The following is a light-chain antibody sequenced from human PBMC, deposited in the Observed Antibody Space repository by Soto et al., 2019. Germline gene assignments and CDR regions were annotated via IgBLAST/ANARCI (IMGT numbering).Light chain of an antibody. J-gene: IGKJ2*01. CDR3: QQYVSSRYT. Sequence: EIVLTQSPGTLSLSPGDRATLSCRASQSVGSSYLAWYQQKPGQAPRHLIYGPSTRATGIPDRFSGSGSGTDFTLTISRLEPEDFAVYYCQQYVSSRYTFGQGTKVDSK. V-gene: IGKV3-20*01. CDR2: GPS. CDR1: QSVGSSY.